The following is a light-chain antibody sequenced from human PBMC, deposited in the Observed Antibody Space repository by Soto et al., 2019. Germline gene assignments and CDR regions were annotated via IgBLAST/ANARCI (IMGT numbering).Light chain of an antibody. Sequence: QPVLTQPASVSASPGQSITISCTGSSSDVGAYNYVSWYQQHPDKAPKLMIYDVSNRPSGVSNRFSGSKSGNTASLTISGLQAEDEADYYCTSYTSSSTYVFGTGTKLTVL. CDR1: SSDVGAYNY. CDR3: TSYTSSSTYV. V-gene: IGLV2-14*01. J-gene: IGLJ1*01. CDR2: DVS.